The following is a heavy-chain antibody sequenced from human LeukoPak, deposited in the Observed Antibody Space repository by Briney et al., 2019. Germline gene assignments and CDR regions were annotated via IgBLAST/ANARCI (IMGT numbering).Heavy chain of an antibody. D-gene: IGHD3-10*01. CDR3: ARDNGSGSYSS. CDR2: TYYSGST. Sequence: SETLSLTCTVSGGSISSGDYYCSWIRQPPGKGLEWIGYTYYSGSTYYNPSLKSRVTISVDTSKNQFSLKLSSVTAADTAVYYCARDNGSGSYSSWGQGTLVTVSS. CDR1: GGSISSGDYY. V-gene: IGHV4-30-4*01. J-gene: IGHJ4*02.